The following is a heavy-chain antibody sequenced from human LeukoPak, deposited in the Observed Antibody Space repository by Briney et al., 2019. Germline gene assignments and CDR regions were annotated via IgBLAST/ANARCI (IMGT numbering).Heavy chain of an antibody. CDR2: ISGSGGST. J-gene: IGHJ4*02. D-gene: IGHD6-13*01. CDR3: AKDRYSSWFDY. V-gene: IGHV3-23*01. Sequence: GGSLRLSCAASRFTFSSHAMSWVRQAPGKGLEWVSDISGSGGSTYCAASVKRLFTTSRDNSKNTLYLQMNSMRAEDTAVYYCAKDRYSSWFDYWGQGTLVTVSS. CDR1: RFTFSSHA.